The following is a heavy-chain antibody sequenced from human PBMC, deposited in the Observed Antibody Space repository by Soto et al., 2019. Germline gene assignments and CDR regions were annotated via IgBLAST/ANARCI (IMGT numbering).Heavy chain of an antibody. Sequence: EVQLVESGGGLVQPGGSLRLSCAASGFTFGTYEMNWVRQSPGKGLEWVSYISRSGSTIYYADSVKGRFTISRDNAKNSLYLQLNSLRAEDTAVSYCARDPSLSSSSYLSYYYGMDVWGQGTTVTVSS. J-gene: IGHJ6*02. CDR2: ISRSGSTI. D-gene: IGHD6-6*01. V-gene: IGHV3-48*03. CDR3: ARDPSLSSSSYLSYYYGMDV. CDR1: GFTFGTYE.